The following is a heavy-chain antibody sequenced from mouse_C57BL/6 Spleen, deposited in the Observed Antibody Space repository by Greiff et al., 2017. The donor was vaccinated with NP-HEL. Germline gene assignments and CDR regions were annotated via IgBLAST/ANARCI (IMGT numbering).Heavy chain of an antibody. D-gene: IGHD2-4*01. V-gene: IGHV3-6*01. CDR2: ISYAGSH. Sequence: EVQLQQSGPGLVKPSQSLSLTCSVTGYSITSGYYWNWLRQFPGNKLEWMGYISYAGSHNYNPSLNNRISITRDTSKNQFFLKLNSVTTEDTATYYCARADDYDWFAYWGQGTLVTVSA. CDR3: ARADDYDWFAY. J-gene: IGHJ3*01. CDR1: GYSITSGYY.